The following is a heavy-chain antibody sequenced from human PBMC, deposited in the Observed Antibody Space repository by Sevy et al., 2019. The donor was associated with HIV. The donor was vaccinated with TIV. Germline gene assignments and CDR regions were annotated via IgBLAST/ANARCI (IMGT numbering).Heavy chain of an antibody. CDR2: IYHSGST. V-gene: IGHV4-38-2*01. J-gene: IGHJ4*02. D-gene: IGHD3-10*01. CDR3: ARVGGLLWFGELQHDY. CDR1: GYSISSGYY. Sequence: SETLSLTCAVSGYSISSGYYWGWIRQPPGKGLEWIGSIYHSGSTYYNPSLKSRVTISVDTSKNQFSLKLSSVTAADPAVYYCARVGGLLWFGELQHDYWGQGTLVTVSS.